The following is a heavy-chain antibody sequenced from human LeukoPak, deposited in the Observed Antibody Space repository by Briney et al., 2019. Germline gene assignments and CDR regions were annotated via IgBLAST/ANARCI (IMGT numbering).Heavy chain of an antibody. Sequence: ASVKVSCKVSGYTLTELSMHWMLQAPGKGLEWMGGFDPEDGETIYAQKFQGRVTMTEDTSTDTAYMELSSLRSEDTAVYYCATAPWFPRTSIAAAAHYYFDYWGQGTLVTVSS. V-gene: IGHV1-24*01. CDR3: ATAPWFPRTSIAAAAHYYFDY. CDR2: FDPEDGET. J-gene: IGHJ4*02. D-gene: IGHD6-13*01. CDR1: GYTLTELS.